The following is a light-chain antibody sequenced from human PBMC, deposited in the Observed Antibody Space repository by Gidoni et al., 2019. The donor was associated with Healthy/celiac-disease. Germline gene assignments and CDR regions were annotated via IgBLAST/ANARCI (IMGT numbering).Light chain of an antibody. Sequence: DIQITKSPSSLSASVGDRVTITCRASQSISSYLNWYQQKPGKAPKLLIYAASSLQSGVPSRFSGSGAGTYFTLTISSLQPEDFATYYCQHSYSTPLTFGGGTKVEIK. CDR2: AAS. CDR3: QHSYSTPLT. CDR1: QSISSY. V-gene: IGKV1-39*01. J-gene: IGKJ4*01.